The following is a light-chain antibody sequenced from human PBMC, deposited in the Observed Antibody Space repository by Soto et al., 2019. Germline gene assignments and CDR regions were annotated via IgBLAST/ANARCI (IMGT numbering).Light chain of an antibody. Sequence: IQMTQSPSTLSASIGDTVTTTCRASQSINRWLAWYQQKPGKAPKLLIYAASNLQSGVPSRFSGSGSGTDFTLTISSLEPEDFAVYYCQQRSNWPPTFGQGTRLEIK. J-gene: IGKJ5*01. CDR3: QQRSNWPPT. CDR2: AAS. V-gene: IGKV1-5*01. CDR1: QSINRW.